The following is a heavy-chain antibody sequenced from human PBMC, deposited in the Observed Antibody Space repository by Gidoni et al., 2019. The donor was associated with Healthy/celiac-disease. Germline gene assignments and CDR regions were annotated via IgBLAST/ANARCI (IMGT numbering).Heavy chain of an antibody. D-gene: IGHD2-21*02. J-gene: IGHJ3*02. V-gene: IGHV3-23*01. CDR2: ISGSGGST. CDR3: AKGLTADDAFDI. Sequence: EVQLLESGGGLVQPGGSLRLSCAASGFTFSSYAMSWVRQAPGTGLEWVSAISGSGGSTYYADSVNGRFTISRDNSKNTLYLQMNSLRAEDTAVYYCAKGLTADDAFDIWGQGTMVTVSS. CDR1: GFTFSSYA.